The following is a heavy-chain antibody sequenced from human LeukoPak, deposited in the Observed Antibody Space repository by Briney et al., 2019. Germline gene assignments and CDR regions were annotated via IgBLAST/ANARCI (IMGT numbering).Heavy chain of an antibody. CDR1: GGSISSGGYY. CDR3: ARPLGEQQLVYYY. CDR2: IYHSGST. Sequence: PSQTLSLTCTVSGGSISSGGYYWSWIRQPPGKGLEWIGYIYHSGSTYYNPSLKSRVTISVDTSKNQFSLKLSSVTAADTAVYYCARPLGEQQLVYYYWGQGTLVTVSS. J-gene: IGHJ4*02. D-gene: IGHD6-13*01. V-gene: IGHV4-30-2*01.